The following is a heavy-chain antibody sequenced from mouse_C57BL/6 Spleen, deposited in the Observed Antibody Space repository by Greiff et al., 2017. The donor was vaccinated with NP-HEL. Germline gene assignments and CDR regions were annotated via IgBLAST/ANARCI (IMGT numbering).Heavy chain of an antibody. CDR3: ARGGIPGDY. Sequence: QVQLQQSGAELARPGASVKLSCKASGYTFTSYGISWVKQRPGQGLEWIGEIYPSSGNTYYNEKFKGKATLTADNSSSTAYMELRSLTSEDSAVYFCARGGIPGDYWGQGTTLTVSS. CDR1: GYTFTSYG. V-gene: IGHV1-81*01. J-gene: IGHJ2*01. CDR2: IYPSSGNT. D-gene: IGHD2-14*01.